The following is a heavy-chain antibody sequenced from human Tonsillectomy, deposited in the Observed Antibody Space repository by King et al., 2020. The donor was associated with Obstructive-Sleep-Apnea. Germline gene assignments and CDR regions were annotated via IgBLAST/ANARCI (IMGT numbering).Heavy chain of an antibody. Sequence: VQLVESGGGLVKPGGSLRLSCAASGFTFSDYYMSWIRQAPGKGLEWVSYINSSSSYTNYADSVKGRFTISRDNAKNSLYLQMNSLRAEDTAVYYCARDYPNYGTEAFDIWGQGTMVTVSS. CDR3: ARDYPNYGTEAFDI. CDR1: GFTFSDYY. D-gene: IGHD5-24*01. J-gene: IGHJ3*02. CDR2: INSSSSYT. V-gene: IGHV3-11*06.